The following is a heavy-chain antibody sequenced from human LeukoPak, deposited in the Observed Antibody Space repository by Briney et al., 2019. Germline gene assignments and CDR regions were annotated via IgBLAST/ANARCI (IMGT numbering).Heavy chain of an antibody. D-gene: IGHD3-22*01. J-gene: IGHJ3*02. CDR2: ISAYNGNT. Sequence: GASVKVSCKASGYTFTSYGISWVRQAPGQGLEWMGWISAYNGNTNYAQKLQGRVTMTTDTSTSTAYMELRSLRSGDTAVYYCARDGSYYYDSSGDHAFDIWGQGTMVTVSS. CDR1: GYTFTSYG. V-gene: IGHV1-18*01. CDR3: ARDGSYYYDSSGDHAFDI.